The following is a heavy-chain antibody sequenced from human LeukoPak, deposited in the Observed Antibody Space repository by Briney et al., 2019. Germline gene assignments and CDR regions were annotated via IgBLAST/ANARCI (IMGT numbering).Heavy chain of an antibody. CDR1: GFTFSSYE. Sequence: GGSLRLSCAASGFTFSSYEMNWVRQAPGKGLEWVSYISSGGSTTYYADSVKGRFTISRDNAKNSLFLQINSLRAEDTAVYYCARVGVSGYRYFFDSWGQGTLVTVSS. J-gene: IGHJ4*02. CDR3: ARVGVSGYRYFFDS. V-gene: IGHV3-48*03. D-gene: IGHD3-22*01. CDR2: ISSGGSTT.